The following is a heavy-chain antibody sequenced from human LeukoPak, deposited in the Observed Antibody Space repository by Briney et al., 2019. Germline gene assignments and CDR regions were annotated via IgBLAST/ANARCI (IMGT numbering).Heavy chain of an antibody. D-gene: IGHD2-2*01. Sequence: SETLSPTCTVSGGSISSSSYYWGWIRQPPGKGLEWIGSIYYSGSTYYNPSLTRRVTISVDTSKHQFSLKLSSVAAADTAVYYCARRVIRYCSSTSCSTHYYYYYMDVWGKGTTVTVSS. V-gene: IGHV4-39*01. J-gene: IGHJ6*03. CDR3: ARRVIRYCSSTSCSTHYYYYYMDV. CDR1: GGSISSSSYY. CDR2: IYYSGST.